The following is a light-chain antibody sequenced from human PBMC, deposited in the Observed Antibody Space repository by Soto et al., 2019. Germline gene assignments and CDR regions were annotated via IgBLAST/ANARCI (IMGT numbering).Light chain of an antibody. V-gene: IGKV3-15*01. CDR3: QQYKYWPLA. Sequence: ETVMTQSPATLSVSPGEGATLSCRASRSISSSLAWYQQKPGRAPRLLIYGASTRATDIPARFSGSGSGTEFTLTISSLQSEDFVIYYCQQYKYWPLAFGGGTRVEIK. CDR2: GAS. CDR1: RSISSS. J-gene: IGKJ4*01.